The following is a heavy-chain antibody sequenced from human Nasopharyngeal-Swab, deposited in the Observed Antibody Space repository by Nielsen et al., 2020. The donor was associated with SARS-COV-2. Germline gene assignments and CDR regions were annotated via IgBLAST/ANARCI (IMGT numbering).Heavy chain of an antibody. V-gene: IGHV3-23*01. CDR3: AKFSSSTSYYYFGMNV. J-gene: IGHJ6*02. Sequence: GGSLRLSCAASGFTFSTYAMSWVRQAPGEGLEWVSTITGSGGDTYYADSVKGRLTISRDNSKNTLYLQMNSLRAEDTAVYYCAKFSSSTSYYYFGMNVWGQGTTVTVSS. CDR2: ITGSGGDT. D-gene: IGHD6-6*01. CDR1: GFTFSTYA.